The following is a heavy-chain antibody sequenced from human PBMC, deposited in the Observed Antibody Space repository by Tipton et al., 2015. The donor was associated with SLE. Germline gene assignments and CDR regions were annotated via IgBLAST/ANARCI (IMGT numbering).Heavy chain of an antibody. CDR1: GFTFSSYG. D-gene: IGHD3-10*01. Sequence: SLRLSCAASGFTFSSYGMHWVRQAPGKGLEWVANIKQDGSEKYYVDSVKGRFTISRDNAKNSLYLQMNSLRAEDTAVYYCAGGKRWFGELYFDYWGQGSLVTVSS. V-gene: IGHV3-7*03. CDR3: AGGKRWFGELYFDY. J-gene: IGHJ4*02. CDR2: IKQDGSEK.